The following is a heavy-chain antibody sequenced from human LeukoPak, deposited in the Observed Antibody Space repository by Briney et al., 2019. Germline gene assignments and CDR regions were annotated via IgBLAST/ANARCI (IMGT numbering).Heavy chain of an antibody. V-gene: IGHV4-59*01. CDR1: GGSISSYY. D-gene: IGHD3-22*01. CDR3: ARDRPSAYYYDSSGYFSAFDI. CDR2: IYYSGST. J-gene: IGHJ3*02. Sequence: SETLSLTCTVSGGSISSYYWSWIRQPPGKGLEWIGYIYYSGSTNYNPSLKSRVTISVDTSKNLFSLKLSSVTAADTAVYYCARDRPSAYYYDSSGYFSAFDIWGQGTMVTVSS.